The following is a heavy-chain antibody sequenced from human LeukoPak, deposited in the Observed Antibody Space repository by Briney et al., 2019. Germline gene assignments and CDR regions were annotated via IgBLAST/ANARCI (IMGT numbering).Heavy chain of an antibody. CDR3: ARDQAVDYFDY. CDR2: IKEDGSES. J-gene: IGHJ4*02. V-gene: IGHV3-7*01. Sequence: GSLRLSCAVSGFTFSSDWMTWVRQAPGKGLEWVANIKEDGSESYYVDSVKGRFTISRDNTKNSLYLQMNSLRAEDTAVYYCARDQAVDYFDYWGQGTLVTVSS. D-gene: IGHD2-15*01. CDR1: GFTFSSDW.